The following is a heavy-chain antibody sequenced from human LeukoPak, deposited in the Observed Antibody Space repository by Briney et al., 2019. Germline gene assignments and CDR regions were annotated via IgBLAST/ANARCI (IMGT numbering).Heavy chain of an antibody. Sequence: GGSLRLSCAASGFTFSSYAMHWVRQAPGKGLEWVAVISYDGSNKYYADSVKGRFTISRDNAKNSLYLQMNSLRAEDTAVYYCARGGGDYYYMDVWGNGTTVTVSS. D-gene: IGHD1-26*01. V-gene: IGHV3-30-3*01. CDR2: ISYDGSNK. CDR3: ARGGGDYYYMDV. J-gene: IGHJ6*03. CDR1: GFTFSSYA.